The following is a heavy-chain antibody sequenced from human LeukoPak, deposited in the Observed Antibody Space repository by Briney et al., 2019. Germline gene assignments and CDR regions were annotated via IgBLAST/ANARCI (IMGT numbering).Heavy chain of an antibody. D-gene: IGHD1-26*01. J-gene: IGHJ6*02. CDR3: AKAVGATDYGMDV. V-gene: IGHV3-23*01. Sequence: PGGSLRLSCAASGFTFSSYAMSRVRQAPGKGLEWVSAISGSGGSTYYADSVKGRFTISRDNSKNTLYLQMNSLRAEDTAVYYCAKAVGATDYGMDVWGQGTTVTVSS. CDR2: ISGSGGST. CDR1: GFTFSSYA.